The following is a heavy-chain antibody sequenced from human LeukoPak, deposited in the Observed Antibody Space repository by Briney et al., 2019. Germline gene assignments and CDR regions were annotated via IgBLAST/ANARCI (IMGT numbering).Heavy chain of an antibody. CDR3: ARDRGYSYSYDY. V-gene: IGHV3-30-3*01. J-gene: IGHJ4*02. CDR1: GFTFSSCA. Sequence: GGSLRLSCAASGFTFSSCAMHWVRQAPGKGLEWVAVISYDGSNKYYADSVKGRFTISRDNSKNTPYLQMNSLRAEDTAVYYCARDRGYSYSYDYWGQGTLVTVSS. CDR2: ISYDGSNK. D-gene: IGHD5-18*01.